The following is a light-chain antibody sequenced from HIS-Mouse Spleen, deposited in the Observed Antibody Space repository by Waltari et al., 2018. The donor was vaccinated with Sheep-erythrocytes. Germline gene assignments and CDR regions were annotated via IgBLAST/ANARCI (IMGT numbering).Light chain of an antibody. CDR1: SSDFGGYNY. Sequence: QSALTQPRSVSGSPGQSVTLPCTGTSSDFGGYNYVSWYQQHPGKAPKLMIYDVSKRPSGVPDRFSGSKSGNTASLTISGLQAEDEADYYCCSYAGSYNHVFATGTKVTVL. V-gene: IGLV2-11*01. CDR2: DVS. CDR3: CSYAGSYNHV. J-gene: IGLJ1*01.